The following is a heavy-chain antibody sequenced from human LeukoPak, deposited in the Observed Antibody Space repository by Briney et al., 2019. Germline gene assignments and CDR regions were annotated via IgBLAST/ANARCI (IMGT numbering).Heavy chain of an antibody. D-gene: IGHD6-13*01. CDR3: ARHKGIAAAANWFDP. V-gene: IGHV5-51*01. Sequence: GESLKISCKGSGYSFTSYWIGWVRQMPGKGLEWMGIIYPDDSDTRHSPSFQGQVTISADKSISTAYLQWSSPKASDTAMYYCARHKGIAAAANWFDPWGQGTLVTVSS. J-gene: IGHJ5*02. CDR2: IYPDDSDT. CDR1: GYSFTSYW.